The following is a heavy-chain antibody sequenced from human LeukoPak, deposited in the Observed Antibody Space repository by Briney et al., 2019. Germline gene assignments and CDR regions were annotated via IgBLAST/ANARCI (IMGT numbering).Heavy chain of an antibody. V-gene: IGHV4-59*01. CDR3: ARDLRYDSSGWAFDY. CDR1: GDSITSYY. D-gene: IGHD3-22*01. J-gene: IGHJ4*02. Sequence: SETLSLTCTVSGDSITSYYWSWIRQSPGKGLEWIGYIYYSGSTNYNPSFKSRVTISVDTSKNQFSLRLSSVTAADTAVYYCARDLRYDSSGWAFDYWGQGTLVTVSS. CDR2: IYYSGST.